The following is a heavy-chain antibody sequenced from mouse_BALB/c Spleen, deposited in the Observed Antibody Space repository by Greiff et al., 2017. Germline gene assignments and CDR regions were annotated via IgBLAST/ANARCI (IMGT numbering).Heavy chain of an antibody. CDR3: VRDRNYYGFDY. V-gene: IGHV2-9-2*01. J-gene: IGHJ2*01. CDR2: IWTGGGT. Sequence: VKLMESGPGLVAPSQSLSITCTVSGFSLTSYDISWIRQPPGKGLEWLGVIWTGGGTNYNSAFMSRLSISKDNSKSQVFLKMNSLQTDDTAIYYCVRDRNYYGFDYWGQGTTLTVSS. CDR1: GFSLTSYD. D-gene: IGHD1-1*01.